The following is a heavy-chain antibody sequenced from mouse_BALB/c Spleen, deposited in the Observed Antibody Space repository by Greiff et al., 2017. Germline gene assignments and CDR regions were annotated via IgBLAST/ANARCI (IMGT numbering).Heavy chain of an antibody. CDR1: GFTFSDYG. V-gene: IGHV5-15*02. J-gene: IGHJ3*01. CDR3: ARTLYDDYDGFAY. D-gene: IGHD2-4*01. CDR2: ISNLAYSI. Sequence: EVQGVESGGGLVQLGGSRKLSCAASGFTFSDYGMAWVRQAPGKGPEWVAFISNLAYSIYYADTVTGRFTISRENAKNTLYLERSSLRSEDTAMYYCARTLYDDYDGFAYWGQGTLVTVSA.